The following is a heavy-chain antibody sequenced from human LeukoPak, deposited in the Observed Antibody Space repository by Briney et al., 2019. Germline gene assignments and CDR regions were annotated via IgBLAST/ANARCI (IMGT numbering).Heavy chain of an antibody. V-gene: IGHV3-30-3*01. CDR2: ISYDGSNK. Sequence: GGSLRLSCEASGFTFSSYAMHWVRQAPGKGLEWVAVISYDGSNKYYADSVKGRFTISRDNSKNTLYLQMNSLRAEDTAVYYCAREYYYDSSGSPDYWGQGTLVTVSS. CDR1: GFTFSSYA. D-gene: IGHD3-22*01. J-gene: IGHJ4*02. CDR3: AREYYYDSSGSPDY.